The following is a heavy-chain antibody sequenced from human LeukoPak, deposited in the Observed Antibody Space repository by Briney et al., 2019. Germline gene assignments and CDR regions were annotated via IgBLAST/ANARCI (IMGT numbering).Heavy chain of an antibody. V-gene: IGHV3-30-3*01. J-gene: IGHJ4*02. CDR1: GFTFSSYA. D-gene: IGHD3-22*01. Sequence: GGSLRLSCAASGFTFSSYAMHWVRQAPGKGLEWVAVISYDGSNKYYADSVKGRFTISRDNSKNTLYLQMNSLRAEDTAVYYCARVGGLYDSQSYFDYWGQGTLVTVSS. CDR2: ISYDGSNK. CDR3: ARVGGLYDSQSYFDY.